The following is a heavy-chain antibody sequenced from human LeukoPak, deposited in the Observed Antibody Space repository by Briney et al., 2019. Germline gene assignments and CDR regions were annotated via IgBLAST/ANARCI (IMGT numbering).Heavy chain of an antibody. CDR1: GGSFSGYY. D-gene: IGHD3-22*01. CDR3: ARGWRYYDSSGYYRP. V-gene: IGHV4-34*01. Sequence: SETLSLTCAVYGGSFSGYYWSWIRQPPGKGLEWTGEINHSGSTNYNPSLKSRVTISVDPSKNQFSLKLSSVTAADTAVYYCARGWRYYDSSGYYRPWGQGTLVTVSS. CDR2: INHSGST. J-gene: IGHJ5*02.